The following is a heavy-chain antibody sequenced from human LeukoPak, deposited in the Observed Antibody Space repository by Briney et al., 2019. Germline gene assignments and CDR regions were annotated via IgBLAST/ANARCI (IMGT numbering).Heavy chain of an antibody. CDR2: ISAYNGNT. D-gene: IGHD3-10*01. V-gene: IGHV1-18*01. Sequence: ASVKVSCKASGYTFTSYGSSWVRQAPGQRLDWMGWISAYNGNTNYAQKLQGRVTMTTDTSTSTAYMELRSLRSDDTAVYYCARRGAGSYYFDYWGQGTLVTVSS. J-gene: IGHJ4*02. CDR1: GYTFTSYG. CDR3: ARRGAGSYYFDY.